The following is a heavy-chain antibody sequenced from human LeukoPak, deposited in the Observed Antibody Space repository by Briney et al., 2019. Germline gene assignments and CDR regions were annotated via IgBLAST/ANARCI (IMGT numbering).Heavy chain of an antibody. CDR1: GFTFSSYA. Sequence: GGSLRLSCAASGFTFSSYAMGWARQAPGKGLEWVSGISSSGSGDNTYYADSVKGRFTISRDSSKNTLYVQVNSLGTEDTAAYYCAKGSYYDSSGSFYFDYWGQGTLVTVSS. J-gene: IGHJ4*02. CDR3: AKGSYYDSSGSFYFDY. CDR2: ISSSGSGDNT. D-gene: IGHD3-22*01. V-gene: IGHV3-23*01.